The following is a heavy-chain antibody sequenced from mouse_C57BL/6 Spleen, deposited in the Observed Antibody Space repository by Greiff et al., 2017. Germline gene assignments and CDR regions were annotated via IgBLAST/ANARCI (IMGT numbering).Heavy chain of an antibody. CDR2: ISSGSSTI. CDR1: GFTFSDYG. D-gene: IGHD2-5*01. CDR3: ARQHYSNYGFDY. Sequence: EVHLVESGGGLVKPGGSLKLSCAASGFTFSDYGMHWVRQAPEKGLEWVAYISSGSSTIYYADTVKGRFTISRDNAKNTLFLQMTSLRSEDTAMYYCARQHYSNYGFDYWGQGTTLTVSS. V-gene: IGHV5-17*01. J-gene: IGHJ2*01.